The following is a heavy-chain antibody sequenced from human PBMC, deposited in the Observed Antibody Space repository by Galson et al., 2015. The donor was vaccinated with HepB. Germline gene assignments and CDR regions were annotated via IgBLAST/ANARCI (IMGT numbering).Heavy chain of an antibody. D-gene: IGHD3-16*01. Sequence: SLRLSCAASGFAFRGYAMHWVRQAPGKGLEWVAVIWYDGSNEYYADSVKGRFTISRDNSKNTLFLQMSSLRAEDTAVYFCANIIGGGNYYDMDVWGKGTTVTVSS. CDR2: IWYDGSNE. J-gene: IGHJ6*03. V-gene: IGHV3-33*06. CDR1: GFAFRGYA. CDR3: ANIIGGGNYYDMDV.